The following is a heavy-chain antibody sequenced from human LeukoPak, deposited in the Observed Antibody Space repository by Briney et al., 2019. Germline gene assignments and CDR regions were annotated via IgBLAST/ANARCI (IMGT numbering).Heavy chain of an antibody. D-gene: IGHD2-8*01. CDR1: GLTVSSNY. J-gene: IGHJ6*02. Sequence: PGGSLRLSCAASGLTVSSNYMSWVRQAPGKGLEWVAVISYDGSNKYYADSVKGRFTISRDNSKNTLYLQMNSLRAEDTAVYYCARGPERTGVGTRYYYDMDVWGQGTTVTVSS. V-gene: IGHV3-30-3*01. CDR3: ARGPERTGVGTRYYYDMDV. CDR2: ISYDGSNK.